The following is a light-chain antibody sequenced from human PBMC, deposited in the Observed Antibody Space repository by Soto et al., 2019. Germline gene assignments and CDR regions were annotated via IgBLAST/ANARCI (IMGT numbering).Light chain of an antibody. CDR3: QQYNNWPSLT. Sequence: IVMTQSPATLSVSPGERATLSCRASQSVRSNLAWYHQKPGQAPRLLIYGASTRATGIPARFSGSGSGTEFTLTISSLQSEDFAVYYCQQYNNWPSLTFGGGTKVDIK. CDR1: QSVRSN. V-gene: IGKV3-15*01. CDR2: GAS. J-gene: IGKJ4*01.